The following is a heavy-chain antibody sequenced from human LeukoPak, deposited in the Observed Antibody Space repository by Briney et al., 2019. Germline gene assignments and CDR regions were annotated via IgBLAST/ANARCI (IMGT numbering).Heavy chain of an antibody. Sequence: GGSLRLSCAASGFTFSNYWMTWVRQAPGKGPEWVANIKQDGSEQYYADSVKGRFTISRDNANNSLYLQMNSLRAEDTAVYYCAKGYLGGGQGTLVTVSS. CDR2: IKQDGSEQ. J-gene: IGHJ4*02. CDR3: AKGYLG. D-gene: IGHD3-10*01. CDR1: GFTFSNYW. V-gene: IGHV3-7*04.